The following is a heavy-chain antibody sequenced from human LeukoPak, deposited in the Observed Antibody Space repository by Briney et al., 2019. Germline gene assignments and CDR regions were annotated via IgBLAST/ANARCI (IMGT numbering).Heavy chain of an antibody. D-gene: IGHD1-26*01. Sequence: GGSLRLSCAASGFAFSSYAMSWVRQAPGKGLEWVSSISGGGDSTYYSDSVKGRSTITRDNSKHTLYLQMNTLRVEDTAIYYCATPPKWVSFTDHGAYWGQGTLVTVSS. CDR1: GFAFSSYA. CDR2: ISGGGDST. V-gene: IGHV3-23*01. CDR3: ATPPKWVSFTDHGAY. J-gene: IGHJ4*02.